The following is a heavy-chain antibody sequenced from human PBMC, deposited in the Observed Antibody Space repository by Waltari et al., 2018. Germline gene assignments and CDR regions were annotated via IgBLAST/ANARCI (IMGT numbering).Heavy chain of an antibody. J-gene: IGHJ4*02. D-gene: IGHD3-10*01. V-gene: IGHV4-31*03. Sequence: QVQLQESGPGLVKPSQTLSLTCTVSGGSISRGGYYWSWIRQHPGRGLEWIGYIYYSGSTYYNPSLKSRVTISVDTSKNQFSLKRSSVTAADTAVYYCARLVRSITMVRGVTYYFDYWGQGTLVTVSS. CDR2: IYYSGST. CDR1: GGSISRGGYY. CDR3: ARLVRSITMVRGVTYYFDY.